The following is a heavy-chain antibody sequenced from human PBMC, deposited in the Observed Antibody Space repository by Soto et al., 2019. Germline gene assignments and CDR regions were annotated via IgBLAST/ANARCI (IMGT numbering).Heavy chain of an antibody. V-gene: IGHV3-72*01. D-gene: IGHD3-10*01. CDR3: ASMRGGFGY. Sequence: EVQLVESGGDLVQPGGSLRLSCAASGFSLSDLFIDWVRQAPGKGLEWVGRTKDKAYSYTTEYAASMKGRFTISRDESMNSLYLQMSSLRTEDTAVYYCASMRGGFGYWGQGTLVAVSS. CDR2: TKDKAYSYTT. J-gene: IGHJ4*02. CDR1: GFSLSDLF.